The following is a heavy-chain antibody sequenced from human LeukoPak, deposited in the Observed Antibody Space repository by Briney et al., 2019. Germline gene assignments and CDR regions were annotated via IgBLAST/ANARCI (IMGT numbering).Heavy chain of an antibody. CDR2: IYYSGST. CDR3: ARVLLAFNWFDP. CDR1: GGSISSYY. D-gene: IGHD5-12*01. J-gene: IGHJ5*02. V-gene: IGHV4-59*01. Sequence: SETLSLTCTVSGGSISSYYWSWIRQPPGKGLEWIGYIYYSGSTNYNPSLKSRVTISVDTSKNQFSPKLSPVTAADTAVYYCARVLLAFNWFDPWGQGTLVTVSS.